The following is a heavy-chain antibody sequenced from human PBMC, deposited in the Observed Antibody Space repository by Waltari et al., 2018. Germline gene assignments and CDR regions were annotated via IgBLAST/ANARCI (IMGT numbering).Heavy chain of an antibody. V-gene: IGHV3-74*01. CDR1: GFTLSSAW. CDR3: ASHRPGGYGMDV. J-gene: IGHJ6*02. D-gene: IGHD2-15*01. CDR2: ITSDGGRT. Sequence: EVQLVESGGGLVQPGGSLSFSCAAYGFTLSSAWMHWVRQVPGKGLVWVSAITSDGGRTRYADSVKGRFTISRDNAKNTLYLQMNSLRADDTAVYYCASHRPGGYGMDVWGHGTTVTVSS.